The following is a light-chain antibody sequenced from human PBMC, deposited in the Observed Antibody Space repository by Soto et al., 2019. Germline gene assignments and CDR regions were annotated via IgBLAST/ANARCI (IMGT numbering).Light chain of an antibody. J-gene: IGKJ1*01. CDR1: QGVNSN. CDR2: GAS. CDR3: QQYGSSGT. Sequence: EIVMAQSPATLSVSPGERVTLSCRASQGVNSNLAWYQQKPGQVPRILIYGASTRATGIPARFSGSGSGTEFTLTISRLEPEDFAVYYCQQYGSSGTFGQGTKVDIK. V-gene: IGKV3-15*01.